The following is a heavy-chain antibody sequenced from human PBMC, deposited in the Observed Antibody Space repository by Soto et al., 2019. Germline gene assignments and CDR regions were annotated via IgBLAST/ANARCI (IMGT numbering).Heavy chain of an antibody. J-gene: IGHJ4*02. CDR2: IIPILGIA. D-gene: IGHD6-19*01. CDR3: ARVLVAGTAYYFDY. V-gene: IGHV1-69*02. CDR1: GGTFSSYT. Sequence: SVKVSCKASGGTFSSYTISWVRQAPGQGLEWMGRIIPILGIANYAQKFQGRVTITSDKSTSTAYMELSSLRSEDTAVYYCARVLVAGTAYYFDYWGQGTLVTVS.